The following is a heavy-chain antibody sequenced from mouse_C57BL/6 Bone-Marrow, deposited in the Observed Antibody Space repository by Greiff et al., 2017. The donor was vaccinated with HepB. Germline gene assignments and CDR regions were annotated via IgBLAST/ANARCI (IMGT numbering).Heavy chain of an antibody. D-gene: IGHD2-3*01. J-gene: IGHJ2*01. CDR3: ARSSFYDGYYVDY. Sequence: QVQLQQSGAELVRPGTSVKMSCKASGYTFTNYWIGWAKQRPGHGLEWIGDIYPGGGYTNYNEKFKGKATLTADKSSSTAYMQFSSLTSEDSAIYDCARSSFYDGYYVDYWGQGTTLTVSS. CDR1: GYTFTNYW. V-gene: IGHV1-63*01. CDR2: IYPGGGYT.